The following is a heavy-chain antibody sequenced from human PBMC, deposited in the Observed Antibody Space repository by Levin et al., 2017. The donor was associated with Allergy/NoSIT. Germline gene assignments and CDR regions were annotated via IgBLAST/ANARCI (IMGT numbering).Heavy chain of an antibody. CDR3: SSFAPNAKGLPIDY. D-gene: IGHD2-21*01. J-gene: IGHJ4*02. CDR2: ITSKVYGGTT. V-gene: IGHV3-49*03. CDR1: GFTFGVYA. Sequence: GGSLRLSCATSGFTFGVYAMSWFRQAPGKGLEWIGFITSKVYGGTTEYAASVKCTFTISRDESKCIAYLQMKSLKTEVTALYYYSSFAPNAKGLPIDYWGQGPLVTFSS.